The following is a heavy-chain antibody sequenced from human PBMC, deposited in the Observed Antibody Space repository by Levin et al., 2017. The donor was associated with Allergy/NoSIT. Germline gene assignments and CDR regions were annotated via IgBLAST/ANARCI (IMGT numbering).Heavy chain of an antibody. CDR3: ARDGTYGSGTYNVNYYGMDV. CDR2: LWYDGYNK. CDR1: GFTLSTYG. D-gene: IGHD3-10*01. V-gene: IGHV3-33*01. J-gene: IGHJ6*02. Sequence: GGSLRLSCAASGFTLSTYGMHWVRQAPGKGLEWVAVLWYDGYNKYYADSVKGRFTISRDNSKNTVYLQMNSLRAEDTAVYYCARDGTYGSGTYNVNYYGMDVWGQGTTVTVS.